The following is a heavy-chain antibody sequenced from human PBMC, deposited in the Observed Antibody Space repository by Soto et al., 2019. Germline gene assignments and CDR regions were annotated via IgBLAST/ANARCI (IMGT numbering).Heavy chain of an antibody. V-gene: IGHV3-23*01. CDR2: ISGSGGST. D-gene: IGHD2-15*01. CDR3: AHSPCSGGTCYLFDY. J-gene: IGHJ4*02. Sequence: GSLRLSCAASGFTYSSYAMSWVRQAPGKGLEWVSAISGSGGSTYYADSVKGRFTISRDNSKNTLYLQMTSMDPVDTATYYCAHSPCSGGTCYLFDYWGQGALVTVSS. CDR1: GFTYSSYA.